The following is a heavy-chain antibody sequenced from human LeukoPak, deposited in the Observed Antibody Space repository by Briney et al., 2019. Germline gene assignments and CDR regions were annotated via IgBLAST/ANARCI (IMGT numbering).Heavy chain of an antibody. Sequence: ASVKVSCKVSGYTLTELSMHWVRQAPGKGLEWMGGFDPEDGETIYAQKFQGRVTMTEDTSTDTAYMELSSLRSEDTAVYYCARDIGGASGYYYYGMDVWGQGTTVTVSS. V-gene: IGHV1-24*01. J-gene: IGHJ6*02. CDR1: GYTLTELS. CDR3: ARDIGGASGYYYYGMDV. D-gene: IGHD2-15*01. CDR2: FDPEDGET.